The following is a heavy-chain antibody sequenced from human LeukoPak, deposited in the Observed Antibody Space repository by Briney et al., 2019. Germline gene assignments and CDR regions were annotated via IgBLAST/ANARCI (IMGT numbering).Heavy chain of an antibody. CDR1: GGTFSGYY. D-gene: IGHD5-24*01. V-gene: IGHV4-34*01. CDR2: INHSGST. Sequence: SETLSLTCAVYGGTFSGYYWSWIRQPPGKGLEWIGEINHSGSTNYNPSLKSGGTISVDTSKNQFSLKLSSVTAADTAVYYCAREPRPYNAWFDYWGQGTLVTVSS. J-gene: IGHJ4*02. CDR3: AREPRPYNAWFDY.